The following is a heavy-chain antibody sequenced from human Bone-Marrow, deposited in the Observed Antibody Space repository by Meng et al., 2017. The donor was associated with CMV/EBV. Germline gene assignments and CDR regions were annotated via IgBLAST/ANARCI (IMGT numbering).Heavy chain of an antibody. J-gene: IGHJ3*02. CDR2: IYSGGST. V-gene: IGHV3-53*01. CDR1: GFTVSSNY. D-gene: IGHD4-17*01. CDR3: ARSDYAYDAFDI. Sequence: GESLKISCAASGFTVSSNYMSWVRQAPGKGLEWVSVIYSGGSTYYADSVKGRFTISRDNSKNTLYLQMNSLRAEDTAVYYCARSDYAYDAFDIWGQATMVTVSS.